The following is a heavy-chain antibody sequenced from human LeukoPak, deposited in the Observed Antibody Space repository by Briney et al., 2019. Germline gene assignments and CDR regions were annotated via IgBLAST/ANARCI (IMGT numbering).Heavy chain of an antibody. D-gene: IGHD3-22*01. CDR1: GGSFSGYY. V-gene: IGHV4-34*01. CDR3: AGGSNYYDSSGYFNWFDP. CDR2: INHSGST. J-gene: IGHJ5*02. Sequence: SETLSLTCAVYGGSFSGYYWSWIRQPPGKGLEWIGEINHSGSTNYNPSLKSRVTISVDTSKNQFSLKLSSVTAADTAVYYCAGGSNYYDSSGYFNWFDPWGQGTLVTVSS.